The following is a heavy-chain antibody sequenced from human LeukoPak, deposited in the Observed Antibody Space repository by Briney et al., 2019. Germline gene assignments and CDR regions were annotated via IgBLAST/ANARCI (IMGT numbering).Heavy chain of an antibody. V-gene: IGHV4-59*01. CDR2: YSGST. D-gene: IGHD3-3*01. CDR3: ARATGGYDFWSGYYAFDY. Sequence: YSGSTNYNPSLKSRVTISVDTSKNQFSLKLSSVTAADTAVYYCARATGGYDFWSGYYAFDYWGQGTLVTVSS. J-gene: IGHJ4*02.